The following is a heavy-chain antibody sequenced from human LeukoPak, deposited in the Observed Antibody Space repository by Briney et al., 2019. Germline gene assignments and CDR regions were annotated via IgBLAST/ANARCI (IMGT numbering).Heavy chain of an antibody. D-gene: IGHD2-8*01. Sequence: PSETLSLTCTASGASISSDYWSWIRQPPGKGLELIGFISYSGSTTYNPSLKSRVTISVDTSRSQFSLKLTSVTAGDAVVYYCARLGSNNGWYWHFDVWGRGTLVTVSS. CDR3: ARLGSNNGWYWHFDV. CDR2: ISYSGST. J-gene: IGHJ2*01. CDR1: GASISSDY. V-gene: IGHV4-59*08.